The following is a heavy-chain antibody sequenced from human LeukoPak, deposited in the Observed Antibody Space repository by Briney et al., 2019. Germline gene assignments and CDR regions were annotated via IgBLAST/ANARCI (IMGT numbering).Heavy chain of an antibody. J-gene: IGHJ4*02. Sequence: GGSLRLSCAASGFTFSSYSMNWVRQAPGKGLEWVSSISSSSSYIYYADSVKGRFTISRDNAKNSLYLQMNSLGAEDTAVYYCAISTYYYDSGGHTDYWGQGTLVTVSS. CDR3: AISTYYYDSGGHTDY. CDR1: GFTFSSYS. CDR2: ISSSSSYI. V-gene: IGHV3-21*01. D-gene: IGHD3-22*01.